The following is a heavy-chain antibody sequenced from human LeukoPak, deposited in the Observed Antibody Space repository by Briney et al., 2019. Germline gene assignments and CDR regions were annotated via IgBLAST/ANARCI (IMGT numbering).Heavy chain of an antibody. D-gene: IGHD1-1*01. CDR3: ASGIRERGFDY. CDR2: INPSGSTI. V-gene: IGHV3-21*01. J-gene: IGHJ4*02. CDR1: GFTVSSNY. Sequence: GSLRLSCAASGFTVSSNYMSWVRQAPGRGLEWVSSINPSGSTIFYADSVKGRFTISRDNAKNSLYLQMNSLRAEDTALYFCASGIRERGFDYWGQGTLVTVSS.